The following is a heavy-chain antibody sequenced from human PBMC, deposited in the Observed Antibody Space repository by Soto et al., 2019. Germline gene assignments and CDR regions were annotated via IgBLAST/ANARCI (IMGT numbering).Heavy chain of an antibody. CDR3: AKPRVTATAGFDY. CDR2: ISYDGSNK. Sequence: QVQLVESGGGVVQPGRSLRLSCAASGFTFSSYGMHWVRQAPGKGLEWVAVISYDGSNKYYADSVKGRFTISRDNSKNALYLQMNSLRAEDTAVYYCAKPRVTATAGFDYWGQGTLVTVSS. V-gene: IGHV3-30*18. D-gene: IGHD2-21*02. J-gene: IGHJ4*02. CDR1: GFTFSSYG.